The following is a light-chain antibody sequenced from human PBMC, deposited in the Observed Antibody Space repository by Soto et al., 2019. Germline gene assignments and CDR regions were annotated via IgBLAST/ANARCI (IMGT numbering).Light chain of an antibody. CDR2: DVS. J-gene: IGLJ3*02. CDR1: SSDVGGYTY. CDR3: VSYTTTSTLVV. V-gene: IGLV2-14*01. Sequence: QLVLTQPASMSGSPGQSITISCTGISSDVGGYTYVSWYQQHPGKAPKLMISDVSNRPSGVSNRFSASKSGNTASLTISGLQAEDEADYYCVSYTTTSTLVVFGGGTKVTVL.